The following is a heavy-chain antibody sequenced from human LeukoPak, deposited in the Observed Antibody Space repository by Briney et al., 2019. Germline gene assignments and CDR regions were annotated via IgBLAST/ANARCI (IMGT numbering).Heavy chain of an antibody. CDR3: ARERLQFRDWFDP. CDR1: GYTFTGYY. J-gene: IGHJ5*02. Sequence: ASVKVSCKASGYTFTGYYTHWVRQAPGQGLEWMGWINPNSGGTNYAQKFQGRVTMTRDTSISTAYMELSRLRSDDTAVYYCARERLQFRDWFDPWGQGTLVTVSS. CDR2: INPNSGGT. D-gene: IGHD4-11*01. V-gene: IGHV1-2*02.